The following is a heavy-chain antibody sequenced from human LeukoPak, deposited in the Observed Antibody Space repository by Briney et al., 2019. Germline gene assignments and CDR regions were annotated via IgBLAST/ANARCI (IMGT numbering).Heavy chain of an antibody. Sequence: GASVKVSCKASGHTFTSYAMHWVRQAPGQRLEWMGWINAGNGNTKYSQKFQGGVTIARDTSASTAYMELSSLRSEDTAVYYCARGAEWMGATIGFDYWGQGTLVTVSS. CDR1: GHTFTSYA. D-gene: IGHD1-26*01. CDR2: INAGNGNT. J-gene: IGHJ4*02. V-gene: IGHV1-3*01. CDR3: ARGAEWMGATIGFDY.